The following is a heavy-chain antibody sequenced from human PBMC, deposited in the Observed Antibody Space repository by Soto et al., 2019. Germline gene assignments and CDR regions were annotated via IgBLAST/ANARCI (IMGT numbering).Heavy chain of an antibody. J-gene: IGHJ4*02. CDR1: GFTLSSCA. CDR2: ISGGGIRT. CDR3: AKEKVAGTIDY. Sequence: PVGSLRLSCTASGFTLSSCAMSWVRQAPGQGLEWVSGISGGGIRTDYADSVKGRFTISRDNSKNTLYLQMNSLRAEDTAVYYCAKEKVAGTIDYWGQGTLVTVSS. D-gene: IGHD6-19*01. V-gene: IGHV3-23*01.